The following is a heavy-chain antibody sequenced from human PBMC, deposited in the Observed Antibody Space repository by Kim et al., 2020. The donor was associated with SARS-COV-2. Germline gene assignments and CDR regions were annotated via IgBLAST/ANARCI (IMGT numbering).Heavy chain of an antibody. CDR2: ISYSGGST. V-gene: IGHV3-23*01. D-gene: IGHD6-13*01. CDR1: GFTFSSYA. Sequence: GGSLRLSCAASGFTFSSYAMSWVRQAPGKGLEWVSSISYSGGSTYFADSVKGRFTVSRDNSKNTLYLQMNSLRADDTAVYFCAKDASSSNYYYGMDVWGQGTTVTVSS. CDR3: AKDASSSNYYYGMDV. J-gene: IGHJ6*02.